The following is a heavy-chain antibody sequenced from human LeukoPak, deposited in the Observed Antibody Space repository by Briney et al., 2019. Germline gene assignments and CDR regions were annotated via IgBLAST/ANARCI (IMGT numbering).Heavy chain of an antibody. CDR1: GGSISSSSYY. Sequence: PSETLSLTCTVSGGSISSSSYYWGWIRQPPGKGLEWIGSIYHSGSTYYNPSLKSRVTISVDRSKNQFSLKLSSVTAADTAVYYCARGILIAALGKDAFDIWGQGTMVTVSS. J-gene: IGHJ3*02. CDR2: IYHSGST. CDR3: ARGILIAALGKDAFDI. V-gene: IGHV4-39*07. D-gene: IGHD6-6*01.